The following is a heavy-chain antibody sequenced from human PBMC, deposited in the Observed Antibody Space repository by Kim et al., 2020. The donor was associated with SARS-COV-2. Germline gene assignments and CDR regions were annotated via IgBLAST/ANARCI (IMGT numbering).Heavy chain of an antibody. V-gene: IGHV1-18*01. D-gene: IGHD5-12*01. CDR3: ARDHPPIYGGYGPDYYYGMDV. CDR2: ISAYNGNT. J-gene: IGHJ6*02. CDR1: GYTFTSYG. Sequence: ASVKVSCKASGYTFTSYGISWVRQAPGQGLEWMGWISAYNGNTNYAQKLQGRVTMTTDTSTSTAYMELRSLRSDDTAVYYCARDHPPIYGGYGPDYYYGMDVWGQGTTVTVSS.